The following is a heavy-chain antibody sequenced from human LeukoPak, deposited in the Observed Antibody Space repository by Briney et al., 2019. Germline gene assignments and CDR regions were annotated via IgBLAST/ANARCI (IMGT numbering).Heavy chain of an antibody. CDR2: TNTDESST. CDR3: ARDLTYCTGGTCHPSPIDY. V-gene: IGHV3-74*01. J-gene: IGHJ4*02. D-gene: IGHD2-8*02. Sequence: PGGSLRLSCAAPGFTFSRIWMHWVRQAPGKGLVWVSHTNTDESSTNYADSVKGRFTISRDNAKNTLYLQMNSLRAEDTAVYYCARDLTYCTGGTCHPSPIDYWGQGTLVTVSS. CDR1: GFTFSRIW.